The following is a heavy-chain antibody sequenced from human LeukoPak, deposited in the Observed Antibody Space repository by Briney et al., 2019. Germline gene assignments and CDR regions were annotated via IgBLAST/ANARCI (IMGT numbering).Heavy chain of an antibody. CDR3: ARDPLSTNDFDI. CDR1: GGSISNSY. V-gene: IGHV4-59*01. CDR2: INYSGST. D-gene: IGHD1-1*01. Sequence: SETLSLTCTVSGGSISNSYWNWIRQSPGKGLEWIGYINYSGSTNYNPSLKSRVTISVDTSKKQFSLKLSSVTAADTAVHFCARDPLSTNDFDIWGQGTMVTVSS. J-gene: IGHJ3*02.